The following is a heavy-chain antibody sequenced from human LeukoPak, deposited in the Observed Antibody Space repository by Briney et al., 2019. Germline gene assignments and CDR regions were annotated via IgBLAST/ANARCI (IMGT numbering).Heavy chain of an antibody. J-gene: IGHJ4*02. Sequence: GGSLRLSCAASEFTFSTYGMHWVRQAPGKGLEWVAFIRYDGSNKHYADSVKGRFTISRDNSKHTLYLQMNSLRAEDTAVYYCAKDADPYFDYWGQGTLVTVSS. V-gene: IGHV3-30*02. CDR3: AKDADPYFDY. CDR2: IRYDGSNK. CDR1: EFTFSTYG.